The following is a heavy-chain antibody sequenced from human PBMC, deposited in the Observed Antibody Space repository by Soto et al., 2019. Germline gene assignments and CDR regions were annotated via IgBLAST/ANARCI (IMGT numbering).Heavy chain of an antibody. Sequence: ETLSLTCTVTGVSIGTSGDYWGWVRQPPGKGLEWIGSVYRTGSVYYNPSLYNPSLESRLSITVDTSKNQFSLKLRSVTAADTAVYYCVDVFTGSTFGYWGQGTLVTVSS. D-gene: IGHD3-9*01. CDR1: GVSIGTSGDY. V-gene: IGHV4-39*01. CDR3: VDVFTGSTFGY. J-gene: IGHJ4*02. CDR2: VYRTGSV.